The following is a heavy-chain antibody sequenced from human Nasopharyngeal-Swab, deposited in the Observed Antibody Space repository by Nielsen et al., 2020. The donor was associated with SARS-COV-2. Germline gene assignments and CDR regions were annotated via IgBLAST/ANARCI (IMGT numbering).Heavy chain of an antibody. CDR2: IYYSGST. V-gene: IGHV4-39*01. J-gene: IGHJ6*02. D-gene: IGHD3-16*01. CDR3: ARRVARAPRHEGDYYYGMDV. Sequence: WIRQPPGKGLEWIGSIYYSGSTYYNPSLKSRVTISVDTSMNQFSLKLSSVTAADTAVYYCARRVARAPRHEGDYYYGMDVWGQGTTVTVSS.